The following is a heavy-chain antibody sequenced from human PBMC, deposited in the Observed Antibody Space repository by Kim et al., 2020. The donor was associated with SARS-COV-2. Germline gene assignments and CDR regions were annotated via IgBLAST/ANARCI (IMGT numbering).Heavy chain of an antibody. CDR1: GFTFSSYA. Sequence: GGSLRLSCAASGFTFSSYAMSWVRQAPGKGLEWVSVIYSGGSSTYYADSVKGRFTISRDNSKNTLYLQMNSLRAEDTAVYYCAKSAYRGSYFDLGSFDYWGQGTLVTVSS. CDR3: AKSAYRGSYFDLGSFDY. V-gene: IGHV3-23*03. D-gene: IGHD1-26*01. CDR2: IYSGGSST. J-gene: IGHJ4*03.